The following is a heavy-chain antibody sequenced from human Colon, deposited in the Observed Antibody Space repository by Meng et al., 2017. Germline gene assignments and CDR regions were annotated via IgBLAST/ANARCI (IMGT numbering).Heavy chain of an antibody. D-gene: IGHD2-2*01. Sequence: QVQLQDSGPGLVKPSGTLSLTCAVSGGSLNSSNWWLWVRQPPGKGLEWLGETYHGGNTNYNPSLKSRVTLSLDKSKNQFSLRLTSVTAADTAMYYCSRGVVAGAMVWFDPWGPGTLVTVSS. J-gene: IGHJ5*02. CDR2: TYHGGNT. CDR3: SRGVVAGAMVWFDP. V-gene: IGHV4-4*02. CDR1: GGSLNSSNW.